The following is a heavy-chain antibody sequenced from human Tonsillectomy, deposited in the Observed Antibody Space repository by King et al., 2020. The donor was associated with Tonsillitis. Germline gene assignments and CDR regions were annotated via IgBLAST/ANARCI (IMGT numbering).Heavy chain of an antibody. CDR3: AREGGSFRHFDL. CDR2: INPSGTGT. Sequence: VQLVESGAEVKEPGASLKVSCKASGYSFTNYSMHWVRQAPGQRLEWMGLINPSGTGTGYAQNFQGRITMTRDMSTGTDYMELSSLRSDDTAVYYCAREGGSFRHFDLWGRGTLVTVSS. CDR1: GYSFTNYS. J-gene: IGHJ2*01. V-gene: IGHV1-46*01. D-gene: IGHD2/OR15-2a*01.